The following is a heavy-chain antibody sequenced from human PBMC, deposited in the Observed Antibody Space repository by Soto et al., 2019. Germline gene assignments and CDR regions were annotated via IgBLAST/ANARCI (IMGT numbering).Heavy chain of an antibody. CDR3: ARDRVESGYPEYFQH. D-gene: IGHD3-22*01. V-gene: IGHV3-53*01. J-gene: IGHJ1*01. CDR1: GFTVSSNY. Sequence: EVQLVESGGGLIQPGGSLRLSCAASGFTVSSNYMSWVRQAPGKGLEWVSVIYSGGSTYYADYVKGRFTISRDNSKNTRYLQMNSLRAEDTAVYYCARDRVESGYPEYFQHWGQGTLVTVSS. CDR2: IYSGGST.